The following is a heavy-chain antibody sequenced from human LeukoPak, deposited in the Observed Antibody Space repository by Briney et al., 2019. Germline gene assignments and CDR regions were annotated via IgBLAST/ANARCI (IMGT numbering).Heavy chain of an antibody. CDR2: IYSSGSP. V-gene: IGHV4-4*07. J-gene: IGHJ5*02. CDR1: GGSISSYY. CDR3: ARVGDEYSGYDRWFDP. Sequence: SETLSLTCTVSGGSISSYYWSWIRQPAGKGLEWIGRIYSSGSPRSTPSMKSRVTMSVDTSKNHFSLKLSSVTAADTAVYYCARVGDEYSGYDRWFDPWGQGTLVTVSS. D-gene: IGHD5-12*01.